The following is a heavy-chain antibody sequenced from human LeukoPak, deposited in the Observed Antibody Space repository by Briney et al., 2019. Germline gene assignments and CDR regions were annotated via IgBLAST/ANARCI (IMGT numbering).Heavy chain of an antibody. CDR1: GFTVSSNY. V-gene: IGHV3-53*01. J-gene: IGHJ4*02. D-gene: IGHD5-18*01. CDR3: ASRRGYSYGSVDY. CDR2: IYSGGST. Sequence: GGSLRLSCAASGFTVSSNYMSWVRQAPGKGLEWVSIIYSGGSTFYADSVKGRFTISRDNSKNTLYLQMNSLRAEDTAVYYCASRRGYSYGSVDYWGQGTLVTVSS.